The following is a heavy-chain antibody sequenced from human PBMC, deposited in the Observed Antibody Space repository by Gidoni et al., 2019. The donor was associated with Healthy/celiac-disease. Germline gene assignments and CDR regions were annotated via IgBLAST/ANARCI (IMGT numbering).Heavy chain of an antibody. CDR1: GGSISSYY. Sequence: QVQLQASGPGLVKPSETLSLTCTVSGGSISSYYWSWIRQPPGKGLEWIGYIYYSGSTNYNPALKSRVTISVDTSKNQFSLKLSSVTAADTAVYYCARSQDYYYYYGMDVWGQGTTVTVSS. V-gene: IGHV4-59*01. CDR2: IYYSGST. CDR3: ARSQDYYYYYGMDV. J-gene: IGHJ6*02.